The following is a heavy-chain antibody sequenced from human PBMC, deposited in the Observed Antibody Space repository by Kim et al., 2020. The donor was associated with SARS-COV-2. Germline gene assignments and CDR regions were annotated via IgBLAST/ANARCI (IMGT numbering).Heavy chain of an antibody. CDR2: ISAYNGNT. Sequence: ASVKVSCKASGYTFTSYGISWVRQAPGQGLEWMGWISAYNGNTNYAQKLQGRVTMTTDTSTSTAYMELRSLRSDDTAVYYCARAISAVAGYTHFFVRIDYWGQGTLVTVSS. J-gene: IGHJ4*02. V-gene: IGHV1-18*04. CDR3: ARAISAVAGYTHFFVRIDY. CDR1: GYTFTSYG. D-gene: IGHD6-19*01.